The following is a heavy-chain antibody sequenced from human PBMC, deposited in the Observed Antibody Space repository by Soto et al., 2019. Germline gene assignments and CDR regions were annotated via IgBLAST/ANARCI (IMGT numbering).Heavy chain of an antibody. CDR1: GFTLSSYG. V-gene: IGHV3-33*01. CDR3: ARDQSSSWYGGGGYYFDY. Sequence: QVQLVESGGGVVQPGRSLRLSCAASGFTLSSYGMHWVRQAPGKGLECVAVIWYDGSNKYYADSVKGRFTISRDNSKNTLYLQMNSLRAEDTAVYYCARDQSSSWYGGGGYYFDYWGQGTLVTVSS. J-gene: IGHJ4*02. CDR2: IWYDGSNK. D-gene: IGHD6-13*01.